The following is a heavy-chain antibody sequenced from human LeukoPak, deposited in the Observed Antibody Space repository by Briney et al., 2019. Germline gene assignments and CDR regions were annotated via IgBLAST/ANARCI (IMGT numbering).Heavy chain of an antibody. J-gene: IGHJ5*02. CDR1: GFTFRSYG. CDR3: AKSSGWFDP. Sequence: PGGSLRLSCAASGFTFRSYGMSWVREAPGKGLEWVSGISSSGGSIYYADSVKGRFTLSRDNSKNTLYLQMNSLRAEDTAVYYCAKSSGWFDPWGQGTLVTVSS. V-gene: IGHV3-23*01. CDR2: ISSSGGSI.